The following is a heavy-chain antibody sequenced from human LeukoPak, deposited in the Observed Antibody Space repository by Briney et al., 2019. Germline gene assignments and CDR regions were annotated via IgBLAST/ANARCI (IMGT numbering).Heavy chain of an antibody. CDR3: ASPSVSTGYSGSLDY. Sequence: SETLSLPCTVSGGSISSYYWSWIRQPPGKGLEWIGSIYYSGSTYYNPSLKSRVTISVDTSKNQSSLKVRSVTAADTAVYYCASPSVSTGYSGSLDYWGQGTLVTVSS. D-gene: IGHD3-22*01. J-gene: IGHJ4*02. CDR1: GGSISSYY. V-gene: IGHV4-59*05. CDR2: IYYSGST.